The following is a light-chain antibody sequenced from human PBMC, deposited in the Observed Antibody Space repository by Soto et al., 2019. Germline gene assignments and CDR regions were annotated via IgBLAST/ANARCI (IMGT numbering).Light chain of an antibody. J-gene: IGLJ2*01. Sequence: SYELTQPPSVSVAPGKTARITCGGNNIGSKSVHWYQQKPGQAPVLVIYYDSDRPSGIPERFSGSNSGNTATLTISRVEAGDEADYYWQVWDSSSDPHVVFGGGTKLTVL. CDR1: NIGSKS. CDR3: QVWDSSSDPHVV. V-gene: IGLV3-21*04. CDR2: YDS.